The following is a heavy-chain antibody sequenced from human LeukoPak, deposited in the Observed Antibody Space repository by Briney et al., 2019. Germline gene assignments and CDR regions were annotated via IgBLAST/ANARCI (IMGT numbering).Heavy chain of an antibody. CDR2: ISNSGSTK. CDR1: GFTFSSYE. D-gene: IGHD3-10*01. J-gene: IGHJ5*02. V-gene: IGHV3-48*03. CDR3: ARDPYGSGSINWFDP. Sequence: PGGSLRLSCAASGFTFSSYEMNWVRQAPGKGLEWVSHISNSGSTKYYADSVKGRFSISRDNAKNSLYLQMNSLRAEDTAVYYCARDPYGSGSINWFDPWGQGTLVTVSS.